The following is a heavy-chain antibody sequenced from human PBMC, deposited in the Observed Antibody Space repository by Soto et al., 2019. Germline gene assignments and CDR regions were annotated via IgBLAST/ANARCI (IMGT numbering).Heavy chain of an antibody. CDR1: GGTFSSYT. Sequence: QVQLVQSGAEVKKPGSSVKVSCKASGGTFSSYTISWVRQAPGQGLEWMGRIIPILGIANYAQKFQGRVTITADKSTRTAYMELSSLRSEDTAVYYCARDKTAPYYYGSGSYFYYYGMDVWGQGTTVTVSS. CDR2: IIPILGIA. J-gene: IGHJ6*02. CDR3: ARDKTAPYYYGSGSYFYYYGMDV. D-gene: IGHD3-10*01. V-gene: IGHV1-69*08.